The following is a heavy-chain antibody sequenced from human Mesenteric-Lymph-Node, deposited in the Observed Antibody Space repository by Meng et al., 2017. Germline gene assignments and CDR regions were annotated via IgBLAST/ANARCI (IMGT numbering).Heavy chain of an antibody. D-gene: IGHD6-19*01. CDR3: ARAGIAVAGTFSDY. V-gene: IGHV4-34*01. CDR1: GGSFSVYY. Sequence: QVQLQQGGAGLLKPSETLSLTCAVYGGSFSVYYWSWIRQPPGKGLEWIGEIYHSGSTNYNPSLKSRVTISVDKSKNQFSLKLSSVTAADTAVYYCARAGIAVAGTFSDYWGQGTLVTVSS. J-gene: IGHJ4*02. CDR2: IYHSGST.